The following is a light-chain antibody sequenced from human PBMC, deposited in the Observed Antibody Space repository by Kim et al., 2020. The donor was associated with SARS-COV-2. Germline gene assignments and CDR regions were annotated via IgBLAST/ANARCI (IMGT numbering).Light chain of an antibody. Sequence: QSALTQPASVSGSPGQSITISCTGTSSDVGGYNYVSWYQQHPGEAPKLIIYDVSHRPSGISNRFSGSKSGNTASLTISGLQAEDEADYYCSSYTSSSTYVFGTGTKVTVL. J-gene: IGLJ1*01. V-gene: IGLV2-14*03. CDR2: DVS. CDR3: SSYTSSSTYV. CDR1: SSDVGGYNY.